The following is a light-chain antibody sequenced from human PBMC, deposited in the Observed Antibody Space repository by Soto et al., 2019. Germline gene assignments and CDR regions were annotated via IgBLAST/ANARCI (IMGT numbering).Light chain of an antibody. V-gene: IGLV2-8*01. CDR1: SSDVGAYNY. J-gene: IGLJ1*01. Sequence: QPVLTQPPSASGSPGQSVTISCTGTSSDVGAYNYVSWYQQLPGKAPKLIIYEVSKRPSGVPDRFSGSKSGDTASLTISGLQAEDEADYFCCSYAGTVAYVFGTGTKSPS. CDR2: EVS. CDR3: CSYAGTVAYV.